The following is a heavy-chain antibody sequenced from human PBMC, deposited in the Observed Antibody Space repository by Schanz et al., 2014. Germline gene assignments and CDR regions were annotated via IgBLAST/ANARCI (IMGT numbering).Heavy chain of an antibody. Sequence: VQLVESGGGVVQPGGSLRLSCAASGITFSSHSFNWVRQAPGKGLEWISYISSSSSTRYYADSVKGRFTISRDNAKNSLYLQMNSLRAEDTAVYYCARVKGGFDYWGQGTLVTVSA. CDR2: ISSSSSTR. D-gene: IGHD3-16*01. CDR1: GITFSSHS. CDR3: ARVKGGFDY. J-gene: IGHJ4*02. V-gene: IGHV3-48*01.